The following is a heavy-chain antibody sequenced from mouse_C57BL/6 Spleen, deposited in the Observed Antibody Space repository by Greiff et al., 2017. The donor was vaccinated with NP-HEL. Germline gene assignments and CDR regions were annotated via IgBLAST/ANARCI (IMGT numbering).Heavy chain of an antibody. Sequence: EVQLQQSGPGLVKPSQSLSLTCSVSGYSITSGYYWNWIRQFPGNQLEWMGYISYDGSNNYNPSLKNRISTTRDTSKNQFFLKLNSVTTEDTATDYCAIIYYDYDNAMDYWGQGTSVTVSS. CDR1: GYSITSGYY. D-gene: IGHD2-4*01. J-gene: IGHJ4*01. CDR3: AIIYYDYDNAMDY. CDR2: ISYDGSN. V-gene: IGHV3-6*01.